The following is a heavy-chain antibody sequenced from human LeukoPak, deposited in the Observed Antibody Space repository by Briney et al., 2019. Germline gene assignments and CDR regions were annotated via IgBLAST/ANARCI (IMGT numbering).Heavy chain of an antibody. CDR2: ISTDGGTT. Sequence: PGGSLRLSCAASGFTFSSSRMHWVRHDPGKGLMWVSHISTDGGTTAYADYVKGRFTISRDNAKNTLYLQMDSLRADDTAVYYCARGGDYVWFDPRGQGTLVTVAS. CDR1: GFTFSSSR. D-gene: IGHD4-17*01. CDR3: ARGGDYVWFDP. V-gene: IGHV3-74*01. J-gene: IGHJ5*02.